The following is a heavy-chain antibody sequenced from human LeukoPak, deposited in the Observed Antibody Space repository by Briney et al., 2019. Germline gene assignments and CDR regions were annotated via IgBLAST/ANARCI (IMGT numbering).Heavy chain of an antibody. CDR3: AKDRGWYCTGDTCWWGFDF. J-gene: IGHJ4*02. Sequence: PRGSLRLSCAASGFTFSSYAMSWVRQAPGKGLEWVSAMSGTGGRTYYADSVKGRFTISRDNSKNTLYLQMNRLRAEDTAVYYCAKDRGWYCTGDTCWWGFDFWGQGTLVTVSS. D-gene: IGHD2-8*02. CDR1: GFTFSSYA. V-gene: IGHV3-23*01. CDR2: MSGTGGRT.